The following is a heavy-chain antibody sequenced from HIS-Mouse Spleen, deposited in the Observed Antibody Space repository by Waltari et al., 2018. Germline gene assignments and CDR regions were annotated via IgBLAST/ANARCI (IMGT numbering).Heavy chain of an antibody. CDR3: AREIPYSSSWYDWYFDL. D-gene: IGHD6-13*01. CDR1: GGSISSSSSY. Sequence: QLQLQESGPGLVKPSETPSLPCTVPGGSISSSSSYWGRIRQPPGKGLELIGSIYYSGSTYYNPSLKSRVTISVDTSKNQFSLKLSSVTAADTAVYYCAREIPYSSSWYDWYFDLWGRGTLVTVSS. J-gene: IGHJ2*01. CDR2: IYYSGST. V-gene: IGHV4-39*07.